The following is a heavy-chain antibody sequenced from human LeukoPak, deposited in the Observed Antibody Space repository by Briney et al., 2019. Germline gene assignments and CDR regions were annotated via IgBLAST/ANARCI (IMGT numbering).Heavy chain of an antibody. CDR1: GFTFSSYW. J-gene: IGHJ4*02. CDR3: ARHFVT. D-gene: IGHD2-21*02. Sequence: PGGSLRLSCAASGFTFSSYWMHWVRQAPGKGLVWVSRISTDGSTTTYADSVKGRFTISRDNAKNTAYLQMNSLRAEDTAVYYWARHFVTGGQRTLVSVSS. V-gene: IGHV3-74*01. CDR2: ISTDGSTT.